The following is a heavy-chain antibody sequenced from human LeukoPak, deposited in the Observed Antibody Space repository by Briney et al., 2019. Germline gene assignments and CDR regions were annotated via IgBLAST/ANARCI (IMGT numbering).Heavy chain of an antibody. CDR3: ARGSTYDFWSGDALDV. CDR2: ISGSGGDT. CDR1: GFTFSNFL. Sequence: PGGSLRLSCAASGFTFSNFLMTWVRQAPGKGPEWVSAISGSGGDTYYADSVKGRFTISRDSSQKILNLQMDNLRVEDTAIYYCARGSTYDFWSGDALDVWGQGTMVTVAS. D-gene: IGHD3-3*01. J-gene: IGHJ3*01. V-gene: IGHV3-23*01.